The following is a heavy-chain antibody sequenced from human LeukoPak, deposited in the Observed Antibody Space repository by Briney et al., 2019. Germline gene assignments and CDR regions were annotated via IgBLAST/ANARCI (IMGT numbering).Heavy chain of an antibody. CDR3: ARVGDGSYWGDAFDI. Sequence: SETLSFTCTVSGGSISSYYWSWIRQPPGKGLEWIGYIYYSGSTNYNPSLKSRVTISVDTPKNQFSLKLSSVTAADTAVYYCARVGDGSYWGDAFDIWGQGTMVTVSS. D-gene: IGHD1-26*01. CDR1: GGSISSYY. J-gene: IGHJ3*02. V-gene: IGHV4-59*01. CDR2: IYYSGST.